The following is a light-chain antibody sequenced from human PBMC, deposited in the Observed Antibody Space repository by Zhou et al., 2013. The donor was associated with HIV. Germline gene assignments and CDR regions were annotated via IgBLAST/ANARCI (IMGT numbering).Light chain of an antibody. CDR2: GAS. J-gene: IGKJ3*01. Sequence: EIVLTQSPGTLSLSPGERGTLSCRASESVNSNYLAWYQQKLGQAPRLLIFGASRRATGIPDRFSGSGSGTEFTLTISRLEPEDFAVYYCQQYGSSPFAFGPGTKVDIK. CDR3: QQYGSSPFA. CDR1: ESVNSNY. V-gene: IGKV3-20*01.